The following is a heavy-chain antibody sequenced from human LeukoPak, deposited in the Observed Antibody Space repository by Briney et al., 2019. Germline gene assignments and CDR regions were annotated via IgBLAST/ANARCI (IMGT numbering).Heavy chain of an antibody. CDR3: ARPMSGYSYGYGYAFDI. CDR2: IYPGDSDT. V-gene: IGHV5-51*01. CDR1: GYSFTSYW. Sequence: GGSLKISCKGSGYSFTSYWIGWVRQMPGKGLEWMGIIYPGDSDTRYSPSFQGQVTISADKPISTAYLQWSSLKASDTAMYYCARPMSGYSYGYGYAFDIWGQGAMVTVSS. J-gene: IGHJ3*02. D-gene: IGHD5-18*01.